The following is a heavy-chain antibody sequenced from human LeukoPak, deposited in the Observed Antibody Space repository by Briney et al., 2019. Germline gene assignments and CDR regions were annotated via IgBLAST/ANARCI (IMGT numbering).Heavy chain of an antibody. Sequence: SETLSLTCAASGGSISSGGYSWSWIRQHPGKGLEWIGYIYYSGSTYFNPSLKSRVTISVDTSKNQFSLKLSSVTAADTAVYYCARSSYCTNGVCYPLYYYYGMDVWGQGTTVTVSS. V-gene: IGHV4-31*11. J-gene: IGHJ6*02. CDR2: IYYSGST. CDR3: ARSSYCTNGVCYPLYYYYGMDV. D-gene: IGHD2-8*01. CDR1: GGSISSGGYS.